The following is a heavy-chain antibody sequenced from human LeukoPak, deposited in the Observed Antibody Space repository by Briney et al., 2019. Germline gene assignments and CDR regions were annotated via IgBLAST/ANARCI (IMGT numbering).Heavy chain of an antibody. CDR3: ARVPDFAFWSGYYTFEY. Sequence: GGSLRLSCAASGFTFSSYSMNWVRQAPGKGLEWVSSISSSSSYIYYADSVKGRFTISRDNAKNSLYLQMNSLRAGDTAVYYCARVPDFAFWSGYYTFEYWGQGTLVTVSS. J-gene: IGHJ4*02. CDR2: ISSSSSYI. V-gene: IGHV3-21*01. CDR1: GFTFSSYS. D-gene: IGHD3-3*01.